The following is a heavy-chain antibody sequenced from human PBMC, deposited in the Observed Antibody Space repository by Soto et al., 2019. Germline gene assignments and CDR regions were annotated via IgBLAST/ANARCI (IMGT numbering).Heavy chain of an antibody. CDR3: VRVPDY. CDR1: GDSISTDY. J-gene: IGHJ4*02. V-gene: IGHV4-59*12. CDR2: IYYGGST. Sequence: SETLSLTCTVSGDSISTDYWSWIRQSPGKGLEWIGFIYYGGSTNYNPSLKSRVTISVDRSKNQFSLKLSSVTAADTAVYYCVRVPDYWGQGTLVTVSS.